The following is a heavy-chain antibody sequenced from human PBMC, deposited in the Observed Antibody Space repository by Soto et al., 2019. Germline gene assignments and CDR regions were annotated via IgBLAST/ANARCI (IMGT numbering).Heavy chain of an antibody. CDR1: GFTFISYS. J-gene: IGHJ6*02. D-gene: IGHD3-16*01. CDR2: ISSSSSYI. CDR3: ARDRGGGMDV. V-gene: IGHV3-21*01. Sequence: GGSLRLSCAASGFTFISYSMNLVRQAPCKWLEWVSSISSSSSYIYYADSVKGRFTISRDNAKNSLYLQMNSLRAEDTAVYYCARDRGGGMDVWGQGTTVTVSS.